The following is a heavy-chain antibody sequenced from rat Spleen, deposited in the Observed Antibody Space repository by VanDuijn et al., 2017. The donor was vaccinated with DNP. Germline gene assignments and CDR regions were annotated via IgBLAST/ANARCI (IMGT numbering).Heavy chain of an antibody. CDR1: GYSITSNY. Sequence: EVQLQESGPGLVKPSQSLSLTCSVTGYSITSNYWAWIRKFPGNKMEYIGHISYSGSTNYNPSLKSRISITRDTSKNHFFLHLNSVTTEDTATYSCARWTRYFDYWGQGVMVTVSS. J-gene: IGHJ2*01. V-gene: IGHV3-1*01. CDR3: ARWTRYFDY. CDR2: ISYSGST. D-gene: IGHD1-7*01.